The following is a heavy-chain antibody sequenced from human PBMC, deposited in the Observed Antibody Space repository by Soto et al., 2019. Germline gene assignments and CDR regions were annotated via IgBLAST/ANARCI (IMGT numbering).Heavy chain of an antibody. CDR3: ARVIAALPGGDAFDI. D-gene: IGHD6-6*01. CDR2: IYSGGST. J-gene: IGHJ3*02. CDR1: EFTFSSYA. V-gene: IGHV3-53*04. Sequence: PGGSLRLSCAASEFTFSSYAMSWVRQAPGKGLEWVSVIYSGGSTYYADSVKGRFTISRHNSKNTLYLQMNSLRAEDTAVYYCARVIAALPGGDAFDIWGQGTMVTVSS.